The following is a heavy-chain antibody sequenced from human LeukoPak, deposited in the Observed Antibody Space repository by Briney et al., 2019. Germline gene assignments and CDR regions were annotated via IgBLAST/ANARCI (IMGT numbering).Heavy chain of an antibody. D-gene: IGHD3-9*01. V-gene: IGHV4-59*01. J-gene: IGHJ5*02. Sequence: SETLSLTCTVSGGSISNYYWSWIRQPPGKGLEWIGHIHYSGTTNYNPSLKSRVSISLDTSKNQFSLKVISVTATDTAVYYCARMTGAWFDPWGQGTLVTVSS. CDR1: GGSISNYY. CDR2: IHYSGTT. CDR3: ARMTGAWFDP.